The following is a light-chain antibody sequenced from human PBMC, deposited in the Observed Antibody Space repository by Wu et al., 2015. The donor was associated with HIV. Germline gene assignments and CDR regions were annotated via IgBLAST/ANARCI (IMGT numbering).Light chain of an antibody. J-gene: IGKJ2*03. CDR3: QQYGNSPYS. CDR2: GTS. V-gene: IGKV3-20*01. Sequence: EIVLTQSPGTLSLSPGERATLSCRASQSVSSSYLAWYQQKPGQAPRLLIYGTSTRATGIPDRFSGSGTGTDFTLTISRLDPADFAVYSCQQYGNSPYSFGQGTKLQIK. CDR1: QSVSSSY.